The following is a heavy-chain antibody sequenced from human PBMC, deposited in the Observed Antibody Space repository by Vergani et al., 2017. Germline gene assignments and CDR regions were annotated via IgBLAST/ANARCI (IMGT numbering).Heavy chain of an antibody. Sequence: QVQLVQSGAEVKKPGASVKVSCKASGYTFTGYYMHWVRQAPGQGLEWMGWINPNSGGTNYAQKFQGWVTMTRDTAISTAYMELGRLRSDDTAVYYCAREVSYYNGGMDVWGQGTTVTVSS. J-gene: IGHJ6*02. D-gene: IGHD3-10*01. CDR2: INPNSGGT. CDR3: AREVSYYNGGMDV. CDR1: GYTFTGYY. V-gene: IGHV1-2*04.